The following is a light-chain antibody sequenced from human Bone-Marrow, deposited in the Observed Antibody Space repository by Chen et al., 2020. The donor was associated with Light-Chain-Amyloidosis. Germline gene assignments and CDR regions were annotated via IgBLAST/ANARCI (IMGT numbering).Light chain of an antibody. Sequence: QSALTQPHSVSGSPGQSVTISCTGTSSDIGGYDYVSWYQQYPGTAPKLIIYDVNKRPSGVPDRFSASKSAKTASLTISGLQADDEAEYHGCAYAGTYTGLFGGGTRLTVL. CDR3: CAYAGTYTGL. V-gene: IGLV2-11*01. CDR1: SSDIGGYDY. CDR2: DVN. J-gene: IGLJ3*02.